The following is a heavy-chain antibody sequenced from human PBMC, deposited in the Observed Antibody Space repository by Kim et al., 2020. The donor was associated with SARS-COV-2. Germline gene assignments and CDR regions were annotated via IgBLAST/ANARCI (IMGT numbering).Heavy chain of an antibody. CDR1: GGSISSSSYY. Sequence: SETLSLTCTVSGGSISSSSYYWGWIRQPPGKGLEWIGSIYYSGSTYYNPSLKSRVTISVDTSKNQFSLKLSSVTAADTAVYYCARETHVGLLWFGEPLFSGVYFDYWGQGTLVTVSS. CDR2: IYYSGST. J-gene: IGHJ4*02. V-gene: IGHV4-39*07. CDR3: ARETHVGLLWFGEPLFSGVYFDY. D-gene: IGHD3-10*01.